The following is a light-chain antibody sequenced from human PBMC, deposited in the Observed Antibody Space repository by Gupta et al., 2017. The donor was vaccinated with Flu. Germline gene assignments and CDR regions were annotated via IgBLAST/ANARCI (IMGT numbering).Light chain of an antibody. V-gene: IGKV1-17*01. CDR3: LQHSDYPRT. CDR1: QGIKID. Sequence: GDTITITCRASQGIKIDLGWYQQKPGKAPKRLIFAASKLHSGVSSRFSGSGSGTEFTLTISSLQPEDFATYYCLQHSDYPRTFGQGTKVEIK. CDR2: AAS. J-gene: IGKJ1*01.